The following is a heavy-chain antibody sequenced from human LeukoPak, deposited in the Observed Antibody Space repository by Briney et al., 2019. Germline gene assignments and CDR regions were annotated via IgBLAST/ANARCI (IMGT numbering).Heavy chain of an antibody. CDR1: GFSFPIYW. D-gene: IGHD6-19*01. J-gene: IGHJ6*03. V-gene: IGHV5-51*01. CDR2: IYPGDSDT. CDR3: ARRVGSKSSGYYMDV. Sequence: GESLKISCQGSGFSFPIYWIGWVRQMPGKGLEWMGNIYPGDSDTTYRPSFQGQVSISADRSISTAYLQWSSLKTSDSAIYYCARRVGSKSSGYYMDVWGNGTTVTVSS.